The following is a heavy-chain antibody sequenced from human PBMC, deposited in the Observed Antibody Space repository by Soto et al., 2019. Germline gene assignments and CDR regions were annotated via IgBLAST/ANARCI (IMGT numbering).Heavy chain of an antibody. V-gene: IGHV4-30-4*01. CDR1: GGSISSGDYY. J-gene: IGHJ6*02. Sequence: SETLSLTCTVSGGSISSGDYYWSWIRQPPRKGLEWIGYIYYSGSTYYNPSLKSRVTISVDTSKNQFSLKLSSVTAADTAVYYCARVATRFRRYFDWSDPALYYGMDVWGQGTTVT. D-gene: IGHD3-9*01. CDR3: ARVATRFRRYFDWSDPALYYGMDV. CDR2: IYYSGST.